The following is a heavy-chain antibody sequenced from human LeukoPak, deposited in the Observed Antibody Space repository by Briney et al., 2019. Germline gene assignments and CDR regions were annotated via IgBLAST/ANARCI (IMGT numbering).Heavy chain of an antibody. CDR3: ARDLGVVTPRFDP. J-gene: IGHJ5*02. CDR2: MNPNSGNT. CDR1: GYTFTSYD. Sequence: ASVRVSCKGSGYTFTSYDINWVRQAPGQGLEWMGWMNPNSGNTGYAQKFQGRVTIGRNISRSTAYMELTSLRSEDTAVYYCARDLGVVTPRFDPWGQGTLVIVSS. V-gene: IGHV1-8*03. D-gene: IGHD3-3*01.